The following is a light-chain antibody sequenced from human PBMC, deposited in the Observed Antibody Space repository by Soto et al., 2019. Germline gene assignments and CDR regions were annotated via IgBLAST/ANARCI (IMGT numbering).Light chain of an antibody. CDR2: LGS. CDR3: MQALQTPT. J-gene: IGKJ1*01. CDR1: QSLLHSNGYNY. V-gene: IGKV2-28*01. Sequence: VMTQSPLFLPVTPGEPASISCRSSQSLLHSNGYNYLDWYLQKPGQSPQLLIYLGSNRASGVPDRFSGSGSGTDFTLKISRVEAEDVGVYYCMQALQTPTFGQGTKVDIK.